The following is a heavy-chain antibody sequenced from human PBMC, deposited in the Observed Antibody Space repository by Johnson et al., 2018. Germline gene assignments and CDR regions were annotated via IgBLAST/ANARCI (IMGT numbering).Heavy chain of an antibody. CDR3: ARVRYSYGYDYYYGMDG. J-gene: IGHJ6*02. Sequence: QVQLQESGPGLVKPSETLSLTCTVSGGSISSYYWSWIRQPPGKGLEWIGYIYYSGSTNYNPSLKSRVTISVDTSKNQFSLKLSSVTAADTAVYYCARVRYSYGYDYYYGMDGWGQGTTVTVSS. CDR2: IYYSGST. CDR1: GGSISSYY. D-gene: IGHD5-18*01. V-gene: IGHV4-59*01.